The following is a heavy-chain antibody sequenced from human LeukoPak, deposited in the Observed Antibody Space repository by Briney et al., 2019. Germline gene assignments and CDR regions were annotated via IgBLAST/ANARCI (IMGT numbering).Heavy chain of an antibody. CDR1: EFTFTNYW. D-gene: IGHD1-14*01. J-gene: IGHJ3*02. V-gene: IGHV3-74*01. CDR2: IDNDGSDS. Sequence: HPGGSLRLSCAASEFTFTNYWMHWVRQAPGEGLVWVSRIDNDGSDSIYADSVKGRFTISRDNAKNTVYLQMNGLRADDTAVYCCARGGYHHGFDIWGQGTMVTVSS. CDR3: ARGGYHHGFDI.